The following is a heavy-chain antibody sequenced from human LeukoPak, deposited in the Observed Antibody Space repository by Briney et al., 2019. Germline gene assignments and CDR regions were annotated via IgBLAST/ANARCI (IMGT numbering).Heavy chain of an antibody. CDR2: IDTDGSRT. CDR3: ARMVGASTSWFDP. J-gene: IGHJ5*02. V-gene: IGHV3-74*01. CDR1: GFTFSSYW. Sequence: GGSLRLSCAASGFTFSSYWMHWVRQAPGKGLVWVSRIDTDGSRTSYADSVKGRFTISRDNAKNRLYLQMNSLRGEDTAVYYYARMVGASTSWFDPWGQGTLVTVPS. D-gene: IGHD1-26*01.